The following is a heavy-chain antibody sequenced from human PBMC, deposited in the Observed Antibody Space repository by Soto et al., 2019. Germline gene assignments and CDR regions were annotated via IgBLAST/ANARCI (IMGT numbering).Heavy chain of an antibody. CDR3: AGGAAADYFDY. Sequence: ETLSLTCTVSSGSMSTYYWSWIRQPAGKGLEWIGRIYSSGSTLYNPSLKSRVTMSVDTSKNQFSLKLSSVTAADTAVYYCAGGAAADYFDYWGQGTRVTVSS. V-gene: IGHV4-4*07. D-gene: IGHD6-13*01. CDR2: IYSSGST. J-gene: IGHJ4*02. CDR1: SGSMSTYY.